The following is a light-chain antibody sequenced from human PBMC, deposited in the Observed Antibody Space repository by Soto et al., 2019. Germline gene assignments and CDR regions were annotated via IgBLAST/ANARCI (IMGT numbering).Light chain of an antibody. CDR3: QQSYSIPRT. CDR1: QSISTY. V-gene: IGKV1-39*01. Sequence: DIQMTQSPSSLSASVGDRVTITCRASQSISTYLNWYQQKPGKAPKLLIYAASSLQSGVPSRFSGSGSVTDFTLTISSLQPEDVATYYCQQSYSIPRTFAQGTKLEIK. J-gene: IGKJ2*01. CDR2: AAS.